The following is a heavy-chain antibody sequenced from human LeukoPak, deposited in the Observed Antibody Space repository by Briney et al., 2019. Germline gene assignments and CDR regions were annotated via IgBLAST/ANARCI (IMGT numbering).Heavy chain of an antibody. Sequence: SETLSLTCAVSGGSISSGGYSWSWIRQPPGKGLEWIGYIYYSGSTYYNPSLKSRVTISVDTSKNQFSLKLSSVTAADTAVYYCARTAFGDYAADPDYWGQGTLVTVSS. CDR2: IYYSGST. V-gene: IGHV4-30-4*08. J-gene: IGHJ4*02. CDR1: GGSISSGGYS. CDR3: ARTAFGDYAADPDY. D-gene: IGHD3-10*01.